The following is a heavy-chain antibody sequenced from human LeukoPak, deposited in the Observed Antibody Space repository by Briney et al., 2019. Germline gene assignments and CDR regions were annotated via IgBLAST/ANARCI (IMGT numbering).Heavy chain of an antibody. CDR2: MLYTGST. V-gene: IGHV4-39*01. CDR3: ARLDYYDLGYFDV. D-gene: IGHD3-10*02. J-gene: IGHJ4*02. Sequence: SETLSLICIVSGGSVISDSHFWVWIRQPPGKGLEWIATMLYTGSTYYNTSLKNRLTMSLDASKNQVSLNLYSVTAADTAVYYCARLDYYDLGYFDVWGQGILVTVSS. CDR1: GGSVISDSHF.